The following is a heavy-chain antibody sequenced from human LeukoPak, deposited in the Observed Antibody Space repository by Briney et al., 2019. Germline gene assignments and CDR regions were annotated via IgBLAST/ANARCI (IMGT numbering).Heavy chain of an antibody. CDR2: ISYDGSNK. V-gene: IGHV3-30*03. J-gene: IGHJ4*02. CDR3: ASRYLTGSPDY. D-gene: IGHD3-9*01. Sequence: PGGSLRLSCAASGFTFSSYGMHWVRQAPGKGLEWVAVISYDGSNKYYADSVKGRFTISRDNSKNTLYLQLNSLRAEDTAVYYCASRYLTGSPDYWGQGTLVTVSS. CDR1: GFTFSSYG.